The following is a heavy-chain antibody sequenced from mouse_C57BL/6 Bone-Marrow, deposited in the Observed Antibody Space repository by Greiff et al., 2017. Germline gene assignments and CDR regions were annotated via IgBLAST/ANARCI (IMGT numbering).Heavy chain of an antibody. CDR1: GYTFTSYW. CDR3: ARGCLGRDFQFAY. V-gene: IGHV1-55*01. J-gene: IGHJ3*01. D-gene: IGHD4-1*01. CDR2: IYPGSGST. Sequence: QVQLQQPGAELVKPGASVKMSCKASGYTFTSYWITWVKQRPGQGLEWIGDIYPGSGSTNYNEKFKSKATLTVDTSSSTAYMQLSSLTSEDSAVYYCARGCLGRDFQFAYWGQGTLVTVSA.